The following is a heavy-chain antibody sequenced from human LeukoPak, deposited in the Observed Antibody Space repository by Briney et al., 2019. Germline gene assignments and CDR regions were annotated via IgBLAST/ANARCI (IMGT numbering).Heavy chain of an antibody. CDR1: GYTFTSYD. CDR2: INPNIRNT. J-gene: IGHJ4*02. D-gene: IGHD4-17*01. Sequence: ASVKVSCKASGYTFTSYDMNWVGQATGQGLEWMVSINPNIRNTGYSQKFHGRVTITRNTSISTAYMELCSLRSEDTAVYYCARANVPLGDYVYDYWGQGTLVTVSS. CDR3: ARANVPLGDYVYDY. V-gene: IGHV1-8*03.